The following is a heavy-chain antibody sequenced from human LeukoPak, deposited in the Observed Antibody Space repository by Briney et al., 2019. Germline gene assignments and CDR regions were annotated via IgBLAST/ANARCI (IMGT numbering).Heavy chain of an antibody. D-gene: IGHD3-10*01. V-gene: IGHV3-23*01. CDR2: ISESGDYT. CDR3: AAAERARGVIF. J-gene: IGHJ4*02. CDR1: GFTISSYV. Sequence: PGGSLRLSCAASGFTISSYVMSWVRQAPGKGLEWVSGISESGDYTRNVDSVEGRLFISRDNSKNTLYLQISSPRVEDTAVYYCAAAERARGVIFWGQGTLVTVSS.